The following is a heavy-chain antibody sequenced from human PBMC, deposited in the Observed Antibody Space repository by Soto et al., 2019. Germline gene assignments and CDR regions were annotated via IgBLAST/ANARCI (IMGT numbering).Heavy chain of an antibody. CDR2: IRSDGTTI. CDR1: GFTFSDNP. Sequence: EAHLVESGGGLVQPGGSLRLSCAASGFTFSDNPMNWVRLAPGKGLEWVSHIRSDGTTIYYADSVKGRFTISRDNAKNSLYLHMNSHREEDRATYYCVRDHDFALDTWGQGTLVTVSS. J-gene: IGHJ5*02. CDR3: VRDHDFALDT. D-gene: IGHD2-21*02. V-gene: IGHV3-48*02.